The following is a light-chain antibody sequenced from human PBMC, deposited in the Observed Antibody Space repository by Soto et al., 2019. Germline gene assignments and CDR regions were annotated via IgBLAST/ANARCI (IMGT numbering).Light chain of an antibody. CDR3: LQDYNYPRT. J-gene: IGKJ1*01. Sequence: AIQMTQSPSSLSASAGDRVTITCRASQGIRNDLGWYQQKPGKAPKLLIYAASSLPSGVPSRFSGSGSGTDFTLTISSLQPEDFATYYCLQDYNYPRTFGQGTKVEIK. V-gene: IGKV1-6*01. CDR1: QGIRND. CDR2: AAS.